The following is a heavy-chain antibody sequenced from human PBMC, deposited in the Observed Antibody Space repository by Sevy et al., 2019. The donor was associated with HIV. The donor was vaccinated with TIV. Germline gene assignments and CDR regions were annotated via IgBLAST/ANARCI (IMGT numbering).Heavy chain of an antibody. J-gene: IGHJ4*02. D-gene: IGHD2-15*01. Sequence: GESLKISCAASGFTFSSYAMSWVRQAPGKGLEWVSAISGSGGSTYYAASVKGRFTISRDNSKNTLYLQMNSLRAEDTAVYYCAKDVTGSLGYYDYWGQGTLVTVSS. CDR2: ISGSGGST. CDR3: AKDVTGSLGYYDY. V-gene: IGHV3-23*01. CDR1: GFTFSSYA.